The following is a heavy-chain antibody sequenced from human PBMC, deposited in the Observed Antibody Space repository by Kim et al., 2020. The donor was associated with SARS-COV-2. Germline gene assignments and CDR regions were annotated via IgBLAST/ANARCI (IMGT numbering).Heavy chain of an antibody. J-gene: IGHJ4*02. V-gene: IGHV3-15*01. Sequence: GGTTDYAAPVKGRFTISRDDSKNTLYLQMNTLKTEDTAVYYCTGFGEGYWGQGTLVTVSP. CDR3: TGFGEGY. D-gene: IGHD3-10*01. CDR2: GGTT.